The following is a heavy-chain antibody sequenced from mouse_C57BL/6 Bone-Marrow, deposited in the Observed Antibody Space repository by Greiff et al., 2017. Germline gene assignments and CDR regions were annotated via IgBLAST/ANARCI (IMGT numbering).Heavy chain of an antibody. CDR1: GYTFTSYD. D-gene: IGHD2-1*01. V-gene: IGHV1-81*01. CDR3: AVYGNWDY. CDR2: IYPRSGNT. J-gene: IGHJ2*01. Sequence: VQLQQSGPELVKPGASVKLSCKASGYTFTSYDINWVKQRPGQGLEWIGEIYPRSGNTYYNEKFKGKATLTADKSSSTAYMELRSLTSEDSAVYFCAVYGNWDYWGQGTTLTVSS.